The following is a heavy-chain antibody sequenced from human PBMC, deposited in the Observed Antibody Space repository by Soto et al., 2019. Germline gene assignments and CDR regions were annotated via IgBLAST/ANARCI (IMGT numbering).Heavy chain of an antibody. CDR2: FDPEDGET. D-gene: IGHD6-13*01. V-gene: IGHV1-24*01. CDR1: GYTLTELS. Sequence: QVQLVQSGAEVKKPGASVKVSCKVSGYTLTELSMHWVRQAPGKGLEGMGGFDPEDGETIYAQKFQGRVTMTEDTSTDTAYMELSSLRSEDTAVYYCASRRIGASLTLLAAATLDYWGQGTLVTVSS. J-gene: IGHJ4*02. CDR3: ASRRIGASLTLLAAATLDY.